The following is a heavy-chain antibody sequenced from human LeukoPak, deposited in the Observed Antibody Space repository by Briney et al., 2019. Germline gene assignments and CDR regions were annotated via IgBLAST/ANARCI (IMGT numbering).Heavy chain of an antibody. J-gene: IGHJ3*02. D-gene: IGHD4-17*01. V-gene: IGHV1-69*05. CDR3: ARELGDYGDYVDAFDT. CDR2: IIPIFGTA. Sequence: RRASVKVSCKASGGTFSSYAISWVRQAPGQGLEWMGRIIPIFGTANYAQKFQGRVTITTDESTSTAYMELSSLRSEDTAVYYCARELGDYGDYVDAFDTWGQGTMVTVSS. CDR1: GGTFSSYA.